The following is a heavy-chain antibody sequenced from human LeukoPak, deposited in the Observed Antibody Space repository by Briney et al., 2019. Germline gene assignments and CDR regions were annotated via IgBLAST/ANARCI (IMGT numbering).Heavy chain of an antibody. D-gene: IGHD3-10*02. J-gene: IGHJ6*04. CDR3: AELGITMIGGV. V-gene: IGHV3-30*02. CDR1: TFTFSSYG. Sequence: PGGSLRLSCAASTFTFSSYGMHWVRQAPGKGPEWVAFIRYTGNNKYYADSVKGRFTISRDNAKNSLYLQMNSLRAEDTAVYYCAELGITMIGGVWGKGTTVTISS. CDR2: IRYTGNNK.